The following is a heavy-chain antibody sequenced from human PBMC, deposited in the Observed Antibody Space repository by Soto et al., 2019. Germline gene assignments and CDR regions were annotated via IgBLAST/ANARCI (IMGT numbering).Heavy chain of an antibody. Sequence: QVQLVESGGGVVQPGRSLRLSCAASGFTFSSYGMHWVRQAPGKGLEWVAVISYDGSNKYYADSVKGRFTISRDNSKNTVYLQMNSLRAEDTAVYYCASDSGYCSSASCGVEYWGQGTLVTVSS. CDR2: ISYDGSNK. CDR1: GFTFSSYG. J-gene: IGHJ4*02. V-gene: IGHV3-30*03. CDR3: ASDSGYCSSASCGVEY. D-gene: IGHD2-2*01.